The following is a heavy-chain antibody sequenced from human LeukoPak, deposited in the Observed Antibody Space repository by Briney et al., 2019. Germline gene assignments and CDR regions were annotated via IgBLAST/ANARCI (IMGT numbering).Heavy chain of an antibody. J-gene: IGHJ4*02. V-gene: IGHV3-21*01. Sequence: GGSLRLSCAASGFTFSSYSMNWVRQAPGKGLEWVSSISSSSSYIYYADSVKGRFTISRDNAKNSLYLQMNSLRAEDTAVYYCARRGTRMSSSSWFDYWGQGTLVTVSS. CDR1: GFTFSSYS. D-gene: IGHD6-13*01. CDR2: ISSSSSYI. CDR3: ARRGTRMSSSSWFDY.